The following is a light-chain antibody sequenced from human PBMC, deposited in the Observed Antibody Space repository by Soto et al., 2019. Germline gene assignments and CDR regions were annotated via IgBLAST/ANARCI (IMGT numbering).Light chain of an antibody. CDR3: CSYAGSYTFV. CDR1: SSGVGGYNY. V-gene: IGLV2-11*01. CDR2: DVS. Sequence: QSALTQPRSVSGSPGQSVTISCTGTSSGVGGYNYVSWYQQHPGKAPKLMIYDVSKRPSGVPDRFSGSKSGNTASLTISGLQAEDEADYYCCSYAGSYTFVFXTGTKVTVL. J-gene: IGLJ1*01.